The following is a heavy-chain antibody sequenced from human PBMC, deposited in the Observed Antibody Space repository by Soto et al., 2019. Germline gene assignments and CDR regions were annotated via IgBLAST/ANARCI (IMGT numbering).Heavy chain of an antibody. CDR3: ARAWGYYFDY. CDR1: GGSISSYY. CDR2: IYYSGST. Sequence: PPETLSLTCTVSGGSISSYYWSWIRQPPGKGLEWIGYIYYSGSTNYNPSLKSRVTISVDTSKNQFSLKLSSVTAADTAVYYCARAWGYYFDYWGQGTLVTVSS. J-gene: IGHJ4*02. D-gene: IGHD3-16*01. V-gene: IGHV4-59*01.